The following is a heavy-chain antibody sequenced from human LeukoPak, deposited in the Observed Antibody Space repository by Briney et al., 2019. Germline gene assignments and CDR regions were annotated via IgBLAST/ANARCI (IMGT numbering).Heavy chain of an antibody. CDR2: FDPEDGET. CDR3: AATDFGVVNVDY. CDR1: GYTLTELS. V-gene: IGHV1-24*01. J-gene: IGHJ4*02. Sequence: ASVKVSCKVSGYTLTELSMHWVRQAPGKGLEWMGGFDPEDGETIYAQKFQGRVTMTEDTSTDTAYMELSSLRSEDTAVYYCAATDFGVVNVDYWGQGTLVTASS. D-gene: IGHD3-3*01.